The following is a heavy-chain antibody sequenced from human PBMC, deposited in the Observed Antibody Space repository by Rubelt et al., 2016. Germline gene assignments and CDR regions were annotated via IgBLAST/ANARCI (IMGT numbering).Heavy chain of an antibody. Sequence: HVQLQESGPGLVKPSETLSLTCTVSGGSISSYYWSWIRQPPGKGLEWIGEISHRGSTSYNPSLKSRVTFSVDSSKNQFSLKVNSVTAADTAVYYCARGDIAARLQYWGQGTLVTVSS. V-gene: IGHV4-34*01. CDR3: ARGDIAARLQY. J-gene: IGHJ4*02. D-gene: IGHD6-6*01. CDR1: GGSISSYY. CDR2: ISHRGST.